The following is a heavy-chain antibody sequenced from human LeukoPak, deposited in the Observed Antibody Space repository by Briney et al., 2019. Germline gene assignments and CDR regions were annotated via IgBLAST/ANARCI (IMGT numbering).Heavy chain of an antibody. CDR3: ARAVTGTSMVDY. D-gene: IGHD6-19*01. Sequence: SETLSLTCTVSGDSISGDHWSWIRQPPGKGLEWICYINDIGRTSYSPSLKSRVTISLDMSKNQFSLRLISVTAADTAVYYCARAVTGTSMVDYWGQGTLVTVSS. CDR2: INDIGRT. CDR1: GDSISGDH. V-gene: IGHV4-59*08. J-gene: IGHJ4*02.